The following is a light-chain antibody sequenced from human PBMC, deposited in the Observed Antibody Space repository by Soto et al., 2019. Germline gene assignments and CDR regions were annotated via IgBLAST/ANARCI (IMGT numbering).Light chain of an antibody. CDR2: TAS. J-gene: IGKJ1*01. Sequence: DSTSISSWLAWYQQPTGKAPQLLIYTASNLKSGVPSSFSGSGSATDFPITISRLEHDDFACYYRQQYSNYWTFGQGTKVDIK. CDR3: QQYSNYWT. V-gene: IGKV1-5*03. CDR1: TSISSW.